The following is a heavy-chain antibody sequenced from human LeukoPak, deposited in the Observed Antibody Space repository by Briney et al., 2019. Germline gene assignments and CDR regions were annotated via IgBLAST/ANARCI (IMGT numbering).Heavy chain of an antibody. CDR3: ARHRSTVSRPLYYYYYMDV. J-gene: IGHJ6*03. D-gene: IGHD4-17*01. CDR1: GGSFSGYY. CDR2: INHSGST. V-gene: IGHV4-34*01. Sequence: SETLSLTCAVYGGSFSGYYWSWIRQPPGKGLEWIGEINHSGSTNYNPSLKSRVTISVDTSKNQFSLKLSSVTAADTAVYYCARHRSTVSRPLYYYYYMDVWGKGTTVTISS.